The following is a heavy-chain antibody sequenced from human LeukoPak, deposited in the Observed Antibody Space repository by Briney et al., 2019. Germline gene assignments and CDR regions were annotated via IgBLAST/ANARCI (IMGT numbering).Heavy chain of an antibody. CDR3: ARENLGMRAFDM. V-gene: IGHV4-59*11. J-gene: IGHJ3*02. CDR2: IYYSGNT. CDR1: GGSMRIHY. Sequence: ASETLSLTCSVSGGSMRIHYWSWIRKSPGKGLELIGYIYYSGNTNYNPSLKSRVTISVDTSKNQFSLMLRSVTAADTAVYYCARENLGMRAFDMWGQGTMVTVSS. D-gene: IGHD7-27*01.